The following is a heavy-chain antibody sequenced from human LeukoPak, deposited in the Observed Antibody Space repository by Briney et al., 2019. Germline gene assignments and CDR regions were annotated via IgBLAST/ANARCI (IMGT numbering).Heavy chain of an antibody. CDR1: GFTFSSYG. CDR2: ISYDGSNK. J-gene: IGHJ4*02. D-gene: IGHD5-18*01. Sequence: GGSLRLSCAASGFTFSSYGMHWVRQAPGKGLEWVAVISYDGSNKYYADSVKGRFTISRDNSKNTLYLQMNSLRAEDTDVYYCAKDVAQLWFRGVNYFDYWGQGTPVTVSS. CDR3: AKDVAQLWFRGVNYFDY. V-gene: IGHV3-30*18.